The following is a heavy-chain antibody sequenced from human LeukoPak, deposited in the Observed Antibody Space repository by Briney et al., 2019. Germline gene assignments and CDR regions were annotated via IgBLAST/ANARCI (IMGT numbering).Heavy chain of an antibody. CDR2: IFTGGDI. CDR3: ARDEWFCSSTSCYTDY. CDR1: GITVSSNF. J-gene: IGHJ4*02. Sequence: GGSLRLSCAASGITVSSNFMSWVRQAPEKGLEWVSVIFTGGDIYYADSVKGRFTISRDNAKNSLYLQMNSLRAEDTAVYYCARDEWFCSSTSCYTDYWGQGTLVTVSS. V-gene: IGHV3-66*01. D-gene: IGHD2-2*02.